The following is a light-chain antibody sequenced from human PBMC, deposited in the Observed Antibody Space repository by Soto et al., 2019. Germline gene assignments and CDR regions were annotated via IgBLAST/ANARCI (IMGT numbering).Light chain of an antibody. CDR3: QQSYSTPPT. Sequence: DIQMTQSPPSLSVSVGDRVTITCRASQSIAKYINWYQQKPGKAPKLLIHAASSLQSGVPSRFSGSGSGTDFPLSLSNLQPEDFATYYCQQSYSTPPTFGQGTRLEIK. J-gene: IGKJ5*01. CDR1: QSIAKY. CDR2: AAS. V-gene: IGKV1-39*01.